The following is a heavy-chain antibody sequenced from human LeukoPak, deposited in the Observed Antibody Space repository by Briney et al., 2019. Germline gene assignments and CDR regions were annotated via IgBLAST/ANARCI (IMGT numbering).Heavy chain of an antibody. J-gene: IGHJ5*02. Sequence: SETLSLTCTVSGGSISNFYWRWIRQPPGKGLEWIGYIFYSGSANYNPSLKSRVTISVDTSKNQFSLRLTSVTAADTAVYYCARGNGWYYPWGQGTLVTVSS. CDR3: ARGNGWYYP. D-gene: IGHD6-19*01. V-gene: IGHV4-59*08. CDR1: GGSISNFY. CDR2: IFYSGSA.